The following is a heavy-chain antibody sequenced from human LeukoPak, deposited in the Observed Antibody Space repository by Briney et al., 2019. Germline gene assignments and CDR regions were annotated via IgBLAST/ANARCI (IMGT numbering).Heavy chain of an antibody. CDR2: ISSSGSTI. Sequence: SGGSLRLSCAASGFTFSDYYMSWIRQAPGKGLEWVSYISSSGSTIYYADSVKGRFTISRDNAKNSLYLQMNSLRAEDTAVYYCARVLGTWDRNYFDYWGQGTLVTVSS. CDR3: ARVLGTWDRNYFDY. CDR1: GFTFSDYY. D-gene: IGHD3-16*01. J-gene: IGHJ4*02. V-gene: IGHV3-11*01.